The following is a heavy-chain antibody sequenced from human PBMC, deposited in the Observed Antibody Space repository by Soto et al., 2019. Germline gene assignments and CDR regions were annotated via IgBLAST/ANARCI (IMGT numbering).Heavy chain of an antibody. V-gene: IGHV4-39*01. CDR1: GGSISSSSYY. CDR3: ARLFYSNPPYYYYGMDV. Sequence: SETLSLTCTVSGGSISSSSYYWGWLRQPPGKGLEWIGSIYYSGSTYYNPSLKSRVTISVDTSKNQFSLKLSSVTAADTAVYYCARLFYSNPPYYYYGMDVWGQGTTVTVSS. D-gene: IGHD4-4*01. J-gene: IGHJ6*02. CDR2: IYYSGST.